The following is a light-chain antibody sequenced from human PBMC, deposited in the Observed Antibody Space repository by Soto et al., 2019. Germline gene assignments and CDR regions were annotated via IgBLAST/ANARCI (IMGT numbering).Light chain of an antibody. CDR1: MRDVGAYNL. V-gene: IGLV2-14*01. Sequence: QSALTQPASVSGSPGQSITISCAGTMRDVGAYNLVSWYQQHPGRAPQLIIYEVRNRPSGISFRFSGSKSGNTASLTISGLQAEDEADYYCAAWDDSLRGGLFGGGTKLTVL. J-gene: IGLJ2*01. CDR2: EVR. CDR3: AAWDDSLRGGL.